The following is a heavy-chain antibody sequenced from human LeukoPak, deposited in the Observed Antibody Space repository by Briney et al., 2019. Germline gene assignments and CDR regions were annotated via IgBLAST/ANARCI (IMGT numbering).Heavy chain of an antibody. J-gene: IGHJ4*02. CDR3: AREGGAEPGGWFGELLLGKQAYYFDY. CDR1: GFTFSSYE. Sequence: GGSLRLSCAASGFTFSSYEMNWVRQAPGKGLEWVSYISSSGSTIYYADSVKGRFTISRDNAKNPLYLQMNGLRAEDTAVYYCAREGGAEPGGWFGELLLGKQAYYFDYWGQGTLVTVSS. V-gene: IGHV3-48*03. CDR2: ISSSGSTI. D-gene: IGHD3-10*01.